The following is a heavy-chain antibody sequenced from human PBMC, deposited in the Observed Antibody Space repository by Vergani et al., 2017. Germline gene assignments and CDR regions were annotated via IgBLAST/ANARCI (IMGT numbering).Heavy chain of an antibody. J-gene: IGHJ6*03. V-gene: IGHV3-11*01. CDR1: GFTFRDFY. CDR3: ARGNGNDCFNSYYYMDV. Sequence: QVQLVESGGTLVKPGGSLRLSCAASGFTFRDFYMTWIRQVPGKGLEWVSHISDSGTSINYADSVKGRFTVSRDNAKKSLYLQMTSLRVEDTAVYYCARGNGNDCFNSYYYMDVWRRQTTLTVSS. CDR2: ISDSGTSI. D-gene: IGHD1-1*01.